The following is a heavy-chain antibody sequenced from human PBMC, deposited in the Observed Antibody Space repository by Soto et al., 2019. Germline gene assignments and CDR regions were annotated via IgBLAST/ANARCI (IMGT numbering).Heavy chain of an antibody. D-gene: IGHD1-26*01. CDR3: AREGGIVGATAADY. Sequence: QVQLQESGPGLVKPSQTLSLTCTVSGGSISSGGYYWSWIRQHPGKGLEWIGYIYYSGSTYYNPSLKSRVTISVHPSKNRFSLKLSSVTAADTAVYYCAREGGIVGATAADYWGQGTLVTVSS. CDR1: GGSISSGGYY. V-gene: IGHV4-31*03. CDR2: IYYSGST. J-gene: IGHJ4*02.